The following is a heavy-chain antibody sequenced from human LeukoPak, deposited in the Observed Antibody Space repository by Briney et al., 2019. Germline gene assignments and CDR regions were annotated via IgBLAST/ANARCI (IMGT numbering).Heavy chain of an antibody. CDR3: ARGARIAAANDAFDI. V-gene: IGHV4-61*01. J-gene: IGHJ3*02. Sequence: SETLSLTCTVSGGSISSSSYYWSWIRQPPGKGLGWIGYIYYSGSTNYNPSLKSRVTVSVDTSKNQFSLKLSSVTAADTAVYYCARGARIAAANDAFDIWGQGTMVTVSS. CDR2: IYYSGST. D-gene: IGHD6-13*01. CDR1: GGSISSSSYY.